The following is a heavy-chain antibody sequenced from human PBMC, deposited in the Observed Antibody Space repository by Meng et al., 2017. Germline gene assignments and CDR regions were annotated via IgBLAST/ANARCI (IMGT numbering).Heavy chain of an antibody. CDR2: IYYSGST. CDR1: GGSISSSSYY. Sequence: QIVGSGPVLWKPLVTLPLTCIVPGGSISSSSYYWGWIRQPPGKGLEWIGSIYYSGSTYYNPSLKSRVTISVDTSKNQFSLKLSSVTAADTAVYYCASLRIAVAGINWYDPWGQGTLVTVSS. V-gene: IGHV4-39*07. D-gene: IGHD6-19*01. CDR3: ASLRIAVAGINWYDP. J-gene: IGHJ5*02.